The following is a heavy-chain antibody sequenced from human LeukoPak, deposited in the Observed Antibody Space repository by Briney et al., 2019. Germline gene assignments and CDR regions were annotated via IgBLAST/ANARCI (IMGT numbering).Heavy chain of an antibody. CDR2: IFYSGST. J-gene: IGHJ3*02. CDR3: ARGPAAGTKAFDI. V-gene: IGHV4-39*01. D-gene: IGHD6-13*01. CDR1: GDSISSGSYY. Sequence: SETLSLTCNVSGDSISSGSYYWGWIRQPPGKGLEWIGSIFYSGSTYYNPSLKSRVTISVDTSKNQFSLKLSSVTAADTAVYYCARGPAAGTKAFDIWGQGTMVTVSS.